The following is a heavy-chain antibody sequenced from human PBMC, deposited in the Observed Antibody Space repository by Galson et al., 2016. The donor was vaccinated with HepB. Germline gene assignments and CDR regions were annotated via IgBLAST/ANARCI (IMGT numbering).Heavy chain of an antibody. CDR1: GLTFSSYA. Sequence: SLRLSCAASGLTFSSYAMSWVRQAPGKGLEWVSAISGSGGSTYYADSVKGRFTISRDNSRNTLYLQMNSLRAEDTAVYYCAEESDYNVHSFDYWGQGTLVTVSS. J-gene: IGHJ4*02. D-gene: IGHD3-10*01. CDR2: ISGSGGST. V-gene: IGHV3-23*01. CDR3: AEESDYNVHSFDY.